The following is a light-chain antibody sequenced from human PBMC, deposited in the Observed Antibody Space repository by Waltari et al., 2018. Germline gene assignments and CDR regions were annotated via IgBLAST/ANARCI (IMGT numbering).Light chain of an antibody. CDR2: WGS. J-gene: IGKJ1*01. Sequence: DIVMTQSPDSLAVPLGERATINCKSRETILFNSNNKNYLAWSQQKAGQPPTLLVYWGSTRESGVPDRFSGSGSGTDFTLTISSLQAEDVAVYYCQQYYTVSRTFGQGTRVEIK. CDR3: QQYYTVSRT. CDR1: ETILFNSNNKNY. V-gene: IGKV4-1*01.